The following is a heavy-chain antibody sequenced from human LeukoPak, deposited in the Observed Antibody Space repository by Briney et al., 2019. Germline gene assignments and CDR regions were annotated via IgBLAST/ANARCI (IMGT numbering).Heavy chain of an antibody. Sequence: SVKVSCKASGGTFSASGITWVRQAPGQGLEWMGGIIPMIGITNYAQKFQGRVTITADKSTSTAYMELSSLRSEDTALYYCASGLSGTLRHMDVWGRGTTVIVSS. J-gene: IGHJ6*04. CDR1: GGTFSASG. CDR2: IIPMIGIT. V-gene: IGHV1-69*10. CDR3: ASGLSGTLRHMDV. D-gene: IGHD1-7*01.